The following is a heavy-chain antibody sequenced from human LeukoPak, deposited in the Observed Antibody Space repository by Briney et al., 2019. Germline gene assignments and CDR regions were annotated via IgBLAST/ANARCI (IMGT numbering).Heavy chain of an antibody. V-gene: IGHV4-34*01. Sequence: SETLSLTCAVYGGSFSGYYWSWIRQPPGKGLEWIGEINHSGSTNYNPSLKSRVTISVDTSKNQFSLKLSSVTAADTAVYYCARDGYGMDVRGQGTTVTVSS. CDR1: GGSFSGYY. CDR3: ARDGYGMDV. J-gene: IGHJ6*02. CDR2: INHSGST.